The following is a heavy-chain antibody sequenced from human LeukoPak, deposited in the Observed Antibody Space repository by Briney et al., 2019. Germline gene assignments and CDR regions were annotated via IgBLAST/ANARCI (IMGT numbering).Heavy chain of an antibody. CDR1: GFTFSNYW. Sequence: GGSLRLPCAASGFTFSNYWMNWVRQAPGKGLEWVANINQDGSVEHYVDSVKGRFTISRDNAKNSLYLQLNSLRAEDTAVYYCARDPAAAPYYDYWGQGTLVTVSS. J-gene: IGHJ4*02. V-gene: IGHV3-7*01. CDR3: ARDPAAAPYYDY. CDR2: INQDGSVE. D-gene: IGHD6-13*01.